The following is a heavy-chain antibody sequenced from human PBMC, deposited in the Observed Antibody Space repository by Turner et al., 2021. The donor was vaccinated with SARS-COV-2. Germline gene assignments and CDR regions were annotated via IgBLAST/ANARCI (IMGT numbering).Heavy chain of an antibody. Sequence: QVPLVQSGAEVKKPGASVKVSCKVSGYTLTELSMHWVRQAPGKGREWMGGFDPEDGETSYAQKFQGRVTMTEDTSTDTAYMERSSLRSEDTAGDYCATGVAGTGTPSAYYYYYGMDVWGQGTTVTVSS. CDR2: FDPEDGET. V-gene: IGHV1-24*01. CDR3: ATGVAGTGTPSAYYYYYGMDV. J-gene: IGHJ6*02. D-gene: IGHD6-19*01. CDR1: GYTLTELS.